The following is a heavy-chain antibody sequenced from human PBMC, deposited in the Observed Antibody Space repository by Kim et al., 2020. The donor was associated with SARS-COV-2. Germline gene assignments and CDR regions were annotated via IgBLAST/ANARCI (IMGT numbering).Heavy chain of an antibody. CDR1: GFTFSRSA. CDR2: ITENGGTT. CDR3: ARDLQENIALTPDY. J-gene: IGHJ4*02. D-gene: IGHD3-9*01. Sequence: GGSLRLSCAASGFTFSRSAMSWVRQAPGKGLEWVSTITENGGTTYYGDSVKGRFTISRDNSKNTLYRQMNGLRAEDTAVYYCARDLQENIALTPDYWGQGARGTVSS. V-gene: IGHV3-23*01.